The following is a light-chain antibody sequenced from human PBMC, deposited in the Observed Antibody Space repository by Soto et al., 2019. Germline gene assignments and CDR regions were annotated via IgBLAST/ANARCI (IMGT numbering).Light chain of an antibody. Sequence: IQLTQSPSSLSASVGDRVTLTCRASQDISSYLGWYQQKPGKAPKLLIYAASTLQSGVPSRFSGSGSGTDFTITIISLQPEDFSTYFCQQLNNYPSTFGGGTKVEIK. CDR1: QDISSY. J-gene: IGKJ4*01. V-gene: IGKV1-9*01. CDR3: QQLNNYPST. CDR2: AAS.